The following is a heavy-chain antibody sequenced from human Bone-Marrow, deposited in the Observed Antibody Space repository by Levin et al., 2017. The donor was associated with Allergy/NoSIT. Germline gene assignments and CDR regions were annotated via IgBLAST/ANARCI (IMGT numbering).Heavy chain of an antibody. J-gene: IGHJ6*02. CDR3: ARDFRDSSHYYGMDV. CDR2: IWFDGSSQ. D-gene: IGHD2-21*02. CDR1: GFTFRRHA. V-gene: IGHV3-33*01. Sequence: GGSLRLSCIASGFTFRRHAMHWVRQAPGKGLEWVAVIWFDGSSQVYADSVQGRFIISRDNSKNTLYLQMNSLRVEDTAVFYCARDFRDSSHYYGMDVWGQGTMVIVSS.